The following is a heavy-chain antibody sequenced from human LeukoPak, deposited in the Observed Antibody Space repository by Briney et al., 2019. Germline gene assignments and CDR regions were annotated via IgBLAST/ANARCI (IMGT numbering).Heavy chain of an antibody. CDR2: INHSGST. Sequence: SETLSLTCAVYGGSFSGYYWSWIRQPPGKGLEWIGEINHSGSTNYNPSLKSRVTISVDTSKNQFSLKLSSVTAADTAVYYCARERERMYGSGSYSSTPYFDYWGQGTLVTVSS. CDR1: GGSFSGYY. V-gene: IGHV4-34*01. J-gene: IGHJ4*02. CDR3: ARERERMYGSGSYSSTPYFDY. D-gene: IGHD3-10*01.